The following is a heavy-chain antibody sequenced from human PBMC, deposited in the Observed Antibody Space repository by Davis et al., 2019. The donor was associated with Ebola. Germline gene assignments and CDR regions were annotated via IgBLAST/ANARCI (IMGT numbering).Heavy chain of an antibody. V-gene: IGHV2-70*17. J-gene: IGHJ6*02. CDR3: ARMVISGRYYGVDV. CDR1: GFSHSTSGMC. Sequence: SGPTLVKPTQTLTLTCTFSGFSHSTSGMCVNWIRQPPGKALEWLARIDWDDDRFYSTSLETRLTISKDTSKNQVVLTMTNMDPVDTATYYCARMVISGRYYGVDVWGQGTTVTVSS. D-gene: IGHD2-15*01. CDR2: IDWDDDR.